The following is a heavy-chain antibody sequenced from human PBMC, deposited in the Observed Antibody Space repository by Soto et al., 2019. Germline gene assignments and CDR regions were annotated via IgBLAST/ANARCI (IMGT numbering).Heavy chain of an antibody. D-gene: IGHD6-13*01. Sequence: SETLSLTCTVSGGSISSSSYYWGWIRQPPGKGLEWIGSIYYSGSTYYNPSLKSRVTISVDTPNNQFSLKLSSMTAADTAVYYCARGGIATNNWFGPWGHGTLVTVSS. CDR3: ARGGIATNNWFGP. J-gene: IGHJ5*02. CDR1: GGSISSSSYY. V-gene: IGHV4-39*07. CDR2: IYYSGST.